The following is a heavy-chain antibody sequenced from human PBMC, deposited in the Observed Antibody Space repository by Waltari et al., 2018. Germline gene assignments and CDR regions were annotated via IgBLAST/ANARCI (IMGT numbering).Heavy chain of an antibody. D-gene: IGHD2-2*02. V-gene: IGHV1-69*01. CDR1: GGTFSSYA. CDR2: IIPIFGTA. CDR3: ARHCSSTSCYTYYYYYGMDV. Sequence: QVQLVQSGAEVKKPGSSVKVSCKASGGTFSSYAISWVRQAPGQGLEWMGGIIPIFGTANYAQRFQGRVTITADEATSTAYMELSSLRSEDTAVYYCARHCSSTSCYTYYYYYGMDVWGQGTTVTVSS. J-gene: IGHJ6*02.